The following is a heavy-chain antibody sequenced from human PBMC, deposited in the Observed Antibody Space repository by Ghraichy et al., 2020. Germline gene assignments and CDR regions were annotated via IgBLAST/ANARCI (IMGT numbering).Heavy chain of an antibody. Sequence: GGSLRLSCAASGFTFSSYEMNWVRQAPGKGLEWVSYISSSGSTIYYADSVKGRFTISRDNAKNSLYLQMNSLRAEDTAVYYCARAIIAAAAFDYWGQGTLVTVSS. J-gene: IGHJ4*02. CDR2: ISSSGSTI. CDR1: GFTFSSYE. CDR3: ARAIIAAAAFDY. D-gene: IGHD6-13*01. V-gene: IGHV3-48*03.